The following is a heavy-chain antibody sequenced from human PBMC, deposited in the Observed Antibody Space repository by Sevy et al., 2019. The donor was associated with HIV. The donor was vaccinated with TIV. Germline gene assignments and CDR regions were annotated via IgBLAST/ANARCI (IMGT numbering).Heavy chain of an antibody. CDR1: GFTFSSYG. CDR2: ISYDGSNK. V-gene: IGHV3-30*18. CDR3: AKVFTTHSSSWPPYYYYGMDV. J-gene: IGHJ6*02. Sequence: GGSLRLSCAASGFTFSSYGMHWVRQAPGKGLGWVAVISYDGSNKYYADSVKGRFTISRDNSKNTLYLQMNSLRAEDTAVYYCAKVFTTHSSSWPPYYYYGMDVWGQGTTVTVSS. D-gene: IGHD6-13*01.